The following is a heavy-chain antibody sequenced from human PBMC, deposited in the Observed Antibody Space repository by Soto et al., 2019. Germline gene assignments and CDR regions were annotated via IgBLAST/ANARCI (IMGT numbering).Heavy chain of an antibody. V-gene: IGHV3-21*01. CDR2: FNGRGNYI. D-gene: IGHD1-26*01. CDR3: VREDGIVGANSAFDY. Sequence: EVQVVESGGDLVKPGGSLRLSCASSGFTFSTYTMNWVRQAPGKGLEWVSSFNGRGNYIYYADSVKGRFTISRDNAKNSLYLQMDRLRAEDTALYYCVREDGIVGANSAFDYWGLGALVTVSS. CDR1: GFTFSTYT. J-gene: IGHJ4*02.